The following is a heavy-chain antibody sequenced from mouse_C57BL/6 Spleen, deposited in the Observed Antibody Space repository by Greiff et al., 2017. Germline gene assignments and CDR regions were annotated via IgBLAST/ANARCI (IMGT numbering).Heavy chain of an antibody. Sequence: QVQLQQSGAELVKPGASVKISCKASGYAFSSYWMNWVKQRPGTGLEWIGQIYPGDGDTNHNGKFKGKATLTADKSSSTAYMQLSSLTSEDSAVYFCARRVGYDGYPYARDYWGQGTSVTVSS. CDR1: GYAFSSYW. CDR3: ARRVGYDGYPYARDY. J-gene: IGHJ4*01. D-gene: IGHD2-3*01. V-gene: IGHV1-80*01. CDR2: IYPGDGDT.